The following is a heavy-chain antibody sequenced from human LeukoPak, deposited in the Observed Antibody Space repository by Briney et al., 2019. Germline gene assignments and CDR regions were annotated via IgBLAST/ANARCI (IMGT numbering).Heavy chain of an antibody. CDR3: ARRPYDFWSGYYQKYYFDY. V-gene: IGHV4-34*01. Sequence: PSETLSLTCAVYGGSFSGYYWSWIRQPPGKGLEWVGEINHSGSTNYNPSLKSRVTISVDTSKNQFSLKLSSVTAADTAVYYCARRPYDFWSGYYQKYYFDYWGQGTLVTVSS. D-gene: IGHD3-3*01. CDR1: GGSFSGYY. J-gene: IGHJ4*02. CDR2: INHSGST.